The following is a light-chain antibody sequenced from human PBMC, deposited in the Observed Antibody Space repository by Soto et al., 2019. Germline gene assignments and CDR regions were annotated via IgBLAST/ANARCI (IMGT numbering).Light chain of an antibody. CDR1: QRIDNY. V-gene: IGKV1-39*01. CDR2: AAS. CDR3: QQSYFTPWT. J-gene: IGKJ1*01. Sequence: DTQMTQSPSSLSASVGDRVTITCRASQRIDNYLNWYQQEAGKAPKLLIYAASHLQNGVPSRFSGSGSVTDFTLTISTLQPEDFATYYCQQSYFTPWTFGQGTKVEIK.